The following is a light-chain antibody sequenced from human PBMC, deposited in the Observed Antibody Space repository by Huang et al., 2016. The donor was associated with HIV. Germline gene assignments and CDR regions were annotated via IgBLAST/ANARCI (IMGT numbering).Light chain of an antibody. CDR1: QDINNF. Sequence: IRMTQSPSSLSASTGDRVTITCRANQDINNFHAWYQQRPGSVPKLLIYAASTLQSGVPSRFSGNGSGTDFTLTIGCLHSEDVATYYCQQYDIHPLTFGPGTRVDIK. V-gene: IGKV1-8*01. CDR2: AAS. CDR3: QQYDIHPLT. J-gene: IGKJ3*01.